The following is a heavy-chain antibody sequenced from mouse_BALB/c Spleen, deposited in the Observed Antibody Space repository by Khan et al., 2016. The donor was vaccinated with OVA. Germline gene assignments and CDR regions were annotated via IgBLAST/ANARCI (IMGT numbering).Heavy chain of an antibody. V-gene: IGHV1-7*01. Sequence: VQLVESGAELAKPGASVKMSCKASGYTFTSFWMHWAKQRPGQGLEWIGYINPTSGYTDYNEKFKDRATLSADKSSSTAYMQLSSLTSEDSAVYFCTRDRIDYWGQGTTLTVSS. J-gene: IGHJ2*01. CDR3: TRDRIDY. CDR2: INPTSGYT. CDR1: GYTFTSFW.